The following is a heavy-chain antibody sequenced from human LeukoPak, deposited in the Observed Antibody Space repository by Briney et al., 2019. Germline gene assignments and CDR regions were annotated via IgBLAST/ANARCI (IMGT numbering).Heavy chain of an antibody. CDR3: ARGRAYYDILTGYKPYYFDH. D-gene: IGHD3-9*01. CDR1: GGSFSGYY. Sequence: PSETLSLTCAVYGGSFSGYYWSWIRQPPGKGLEWIGEINHSGSTNYNPSLKSRVTISVDTSKNQFSLKLSSVTAADTAVYYCARGRAYYDILTGYKPYYFDHWGQGTLVTVSS. CDR2: INHSGST. J-gene: IGHJ4*02. V-gene: IGHV4-34*01.